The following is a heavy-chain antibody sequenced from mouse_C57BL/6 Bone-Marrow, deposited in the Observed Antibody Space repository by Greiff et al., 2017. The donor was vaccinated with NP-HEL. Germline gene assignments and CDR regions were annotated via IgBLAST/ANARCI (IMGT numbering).Heavy chain of an antibody. CDR1: GFTFSDYG. J-gene: IGHJ1*03. D-gene: IGHD1-1*01. CDR3: AGGNYWYFDV. Sequence: DVMLVESGGGLVKPGGSLKLSCAASGFTFSDYGMHWVRQAPEKGLEWVAYISSGSSTIYYADTVKGRFTISRDNAKNHLFLQMTSLRSEDTAMYYCAGGNYWYFDVWGTGTTVTVSS. V-gene: IGHV5-17*01. CDR2: ISSGSSTI.